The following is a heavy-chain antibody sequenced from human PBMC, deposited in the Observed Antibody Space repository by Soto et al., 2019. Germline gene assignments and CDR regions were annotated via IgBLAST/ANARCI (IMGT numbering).Heavy chain of an antibody. V-gene: IGHV1-18*01. Sequence: QVQLVQSGAEVKKPGASVKVSCKASGYTFTSYGISLVRQAPGQGLEWMGWISAYNGNTNYAQKLQDRVTMTTDTSTSTASMELRSLRSDNTAVYYCARSYSSSLHDAFDIWGQGTMVTVSS. CDR3: ARSYSSSLHDAFDI. J-gene: IGHJ3*02. CDR2: ISAYNGNT. CDR1: GYTFTSYG. D-gene: IGHD6-13*01.